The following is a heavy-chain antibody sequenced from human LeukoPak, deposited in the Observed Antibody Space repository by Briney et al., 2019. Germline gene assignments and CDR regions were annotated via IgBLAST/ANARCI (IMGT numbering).Heavy chain of an antibody. D-gene: IGHD3-22*01. CDR3: AGYDDSSGYYRVY. CDR2: IYYSGST. V-gene: IGHV4-38-2*02. J-gene: IGHJ4*02. CDR1: GYSISSGYY. Sequence: SETLSLTCTVSGYSISSGYYWGWIRQPPGKGLEWIGYIYYSGSTNYNPSLKSRVTISVDTSKNQFSLKLSSVTAADTAVYYCAGYDDSSGYYRVYWGQGTLVTVSS.